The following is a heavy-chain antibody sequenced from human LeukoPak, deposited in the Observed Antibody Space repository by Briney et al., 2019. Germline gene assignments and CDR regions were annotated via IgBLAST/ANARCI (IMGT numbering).Heavy chain of an antibody. D-gene: IGHD3-22*01. CDR3: AKDQRITMIVVVKYYFDY. Sequence: ASVKVSCKASGGTFSSYAISWVRQAPGQGLEWMGRIIPILGIANYAQKFQGRVTITADKSTSTAYMELSSLRSEDTAVYYCAKDQRITMIVVVKYYFDYWGQGTLVTVSS. V-gene: IGHV1-69*04. CDR2: IIPILGIA. J-gene: IGHJ4*02. CDR1: GGTFSSYA.